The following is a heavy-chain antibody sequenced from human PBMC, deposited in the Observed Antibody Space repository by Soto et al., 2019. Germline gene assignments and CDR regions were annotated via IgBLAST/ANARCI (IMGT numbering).Heavy chain of an antibody. D-gene: IGHD6-13*01. CDR1: GYTFTSYA. J-gene: IGHJ5*02. CDR2: INAGNGNT. Sequence: ASVKVSCKASGYTFTSYAMHWVRQAPGQMLEWMGLINAGNGNTKYSQKFQGRATITRDTSASTAYMELSSLRSEDTAVYYCARDIRGSSWSIHQHCARAPPWAPGTLVTVSS. CDR3: ARDIRGSSWSIHQHCARAPP. V-gene: IGHV1-3*01.